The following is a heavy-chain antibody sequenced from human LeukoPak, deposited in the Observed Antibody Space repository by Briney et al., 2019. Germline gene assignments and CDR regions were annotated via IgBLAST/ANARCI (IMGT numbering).Heavy chain of an antibody. Sequence: GGSLRLSCAASGFTFSSYAMSWVRQAPGKGLEWVSAISGSGGSTYYADSVKGRFTISRDNSKNTLYLQMNSLRAEDTAVYYCAKDSYDFWSGYDIPYYYYGMDVWGQGTTVTVSS. CDR2: ISGSGGST. D-gene: IGHD3-3*01. CDR3: AKDSYDFWSGYDIPYYYYGMDV. CDR1: GFTFSSYA. J-gene: IGHJ6*02. V-gene: IGHV3-23*01.